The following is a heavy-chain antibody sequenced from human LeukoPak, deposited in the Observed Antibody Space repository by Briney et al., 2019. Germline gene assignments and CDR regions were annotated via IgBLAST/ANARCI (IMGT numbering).Heavy chain of an antibody. CDR3: ARGALIVGATSFDY. CDR1: GGSIISYY. Sequence: KPPETLSLTCTVSGGSIISYYWSWIRQPPGRGLEWIGYIYYSGSTNYNPSLKSRVTISVDTSRNQFSLKLSSVTAADTAVYYCARGALIVGATSFDYWGQGTLVTVSS. CDR2: IYYSGST. D-gene: IGHD1-26*01. J-gene: IGHJ4*02. V-gene: IGHV4-59*01.